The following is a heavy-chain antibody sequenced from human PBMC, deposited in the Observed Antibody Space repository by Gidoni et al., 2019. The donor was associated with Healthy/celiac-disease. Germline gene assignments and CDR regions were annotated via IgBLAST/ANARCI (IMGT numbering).Heavy chain of an antibody. CDR1: VYPFTSYY. CDR3: AREAAAARRPRPYYFDY. J-gene: IGHJ4*02. V-gene: IGHV1-46*03. Sequence: QVQLVQSGAAVKKPGASVKVSCQASVYPFTSYYMHWVRQAPGQGLEWMGIINPSGGSTSYAKKFQGRVTRTRDTSTSTGDRELSSLRSEDTAVYYCAREAAAARRPRPYYFDYWGQGTLVTVSS. CDR2: INPSGGST. D-gene: IGHD6-13*01.